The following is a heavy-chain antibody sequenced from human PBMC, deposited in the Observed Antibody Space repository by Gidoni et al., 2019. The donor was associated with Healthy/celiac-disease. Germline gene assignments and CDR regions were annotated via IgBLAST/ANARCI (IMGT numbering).Heavy chain of an antibody. D-gene: IGHD3-22*01. J-gene: IGHJ4*02. Sequence: EVQLLESGGGLVQPGGYLRLSCAASGFTFSSYAMSWVRQAPGKGLEWVSAMSGSGGSTYYADSVKGRFTISRDNSKNTLYLQMNSLRAEDTAVYYCAKDPPGSYYEPLYYFDYWGQGTLVTVSS. CDR2: MSGSGGST. V-gene: IGHV3-23*01. CDR3: AKDPPGSYYEPLYYFDY. CDR1: GFTFSSYA.